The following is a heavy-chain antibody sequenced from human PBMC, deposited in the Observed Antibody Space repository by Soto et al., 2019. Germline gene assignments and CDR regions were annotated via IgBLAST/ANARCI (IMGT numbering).Heavy chain of an antibody. J-gene: IGHJ6*02. CDR2: ISYDGSNK. CDR3: ARDVNRYGIGASYGMDV. CDR1: GFTFSSYA. V-gene: IGHV3-30-3*01. D-gene: IGHD1-1*01. Sequence: GGSLRLSCAASGFTFSSYAMHWVRQAPGKGLEWVAVISYDGSNKYYADSVKGRFTISRDNSKNTLYLQMNSLRAEDTAVYYCARDVNRYGIGASYGMDVWGQGTTVTVSS.